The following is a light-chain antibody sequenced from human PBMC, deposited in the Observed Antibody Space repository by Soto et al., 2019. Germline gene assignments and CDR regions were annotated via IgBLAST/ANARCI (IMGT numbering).Light chain of an antibody. J-gene: IGKJ1*01. Sequence: DIQMTQSPSTLSASVGDRVTITCRASQSISSWLAWYQQKPGKAPKLLIYKASSLESGVPSRFSGSGSGTEFTLTISSLQPDDFATYYCQQYNSYSRTFGQVTIVDI. CDR1: QSISSW. CDR2: KAS. CDR3: QQYNSYSRT. V-gene: IGKV1-5*03.